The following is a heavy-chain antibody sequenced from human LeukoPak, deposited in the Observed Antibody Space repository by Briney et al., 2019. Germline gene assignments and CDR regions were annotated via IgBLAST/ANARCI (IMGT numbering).Heavy chain of an antibody. CDR1: GFTFSSYW. CDR3: ARGGGLDV. Sequence: GGSLRLSCAAYGFTFSSYWMNWARQAPGKGLEWVASINHNGNVNYYVDSVKGRFTISRDNAKNSLYLQMSNLRAEDTAVYFCARGGGLDVWGQGATVTVSS. D-gene: IGHD3-16*01. J-gene: IGHJ6*02. CDR2: INHNGNVN. V-gene: IGHV3-7*03.